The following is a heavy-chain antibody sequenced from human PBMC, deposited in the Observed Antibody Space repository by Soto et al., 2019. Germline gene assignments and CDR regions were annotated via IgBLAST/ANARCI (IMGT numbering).Heavy chain of an antibody. D-gene: IGHD1-20*01. V-gene: IGHV6-1*01. CDR2: TYYRSKWYN. J-gene: IGHJ6*02. CDR1: GDSVSSNSAA. Sequence: SQTLSLTCAISGDSVSSNSAAWNWIRQSPSRGLEWLGRTYYRSKWYNDYAVSVKSRITINPDTSKNQFSLQLNSVTPEDTAVYYCARAELTGTPYYYYGMDVWGQGTTVTVSS. CDR3: ARAELTGTPYYYYGMDV.